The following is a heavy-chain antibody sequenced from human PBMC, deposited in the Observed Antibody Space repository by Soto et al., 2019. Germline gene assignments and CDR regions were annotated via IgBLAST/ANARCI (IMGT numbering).Heavy chain of an antibody. V-gene: IGHV4-30-2*01. CDR1: ANSNSRGCFY. D-gene: IGHD3-22*01. CDR2: IYHSGNT. CDR3: ARGNYHDSSGYYY. Sequence: QTLSCTCAQCANSNSRGCFYWPWIRLPPGKGLEWIGYIYHSGNTYYNPSLKSRVTISVDKSKNQFSLKLSSVTAADTAVSCCARGNYHDSSGYYYWGQGTLVAVSS. J-gene: IGHJ4*02.